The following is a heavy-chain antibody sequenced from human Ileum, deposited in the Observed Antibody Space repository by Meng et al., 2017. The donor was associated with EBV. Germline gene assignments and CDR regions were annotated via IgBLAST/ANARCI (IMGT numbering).Heavy chain of an antibody. CDR1: GYTFTNYD. CDR2: MNPKTGTA. Sequence: QVQLVQSGAEGKQPGASVKVSCKASGYTFTNYDISWVRQATGQGLEWMGWMNPKTGTAHYAQKFQGRVSMTRDTSITTAYMELSSLTSEDTAVYYCVRTLERGDYWGQGTLVTVSS. CDR3: VRTLERGDY. J-gene: IGHJ4*02. V-gene: IGHV1-8*01. D-gene: IGHD5-24*01.